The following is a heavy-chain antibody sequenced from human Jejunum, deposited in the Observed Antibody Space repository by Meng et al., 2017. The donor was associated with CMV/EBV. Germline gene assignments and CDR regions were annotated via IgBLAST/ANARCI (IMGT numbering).Heavy chain of an antibody. Sequence: GFTFSSFGMHWVRQTPGKGLEWVAFIHSDGNNKYYRDSVRGRFTISRDNSRNTLYLQMNSLRGEDTAVYFCGKGDTPGSSYLISSWGQGTGGTVSS. CDR3: GKGDTPGSSYLISS. D-gene: IGHD3-10*01. V-gene: IGHV3-30*02. CDR2: IHSDGNNK. J-gene: IGHJ5*02. CDR1: GFTFSSFG.